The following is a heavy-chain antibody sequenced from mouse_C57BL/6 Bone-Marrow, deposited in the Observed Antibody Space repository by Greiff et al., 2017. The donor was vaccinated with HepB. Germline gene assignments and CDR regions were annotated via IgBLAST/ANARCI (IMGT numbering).Heavy chain of an antibody. CDR3: ARGGLWLYYFDY. D-gene: IGHD2-2*01. J-gene: IGHJ2*01. CDR2: IYPGDGDT. Sequence: VMLVESGAELVKPGASVKISCKASGYAFSSYWMNWVKQRPGKGLEWIGQIYPGDGDTNYNGTFKGKATLTADKSSSTADMQRSSLTSEDSAVYCGARGGLWLYYFDYWGQGTTLTVSS. CDR1: GYAFSSYW. V-gene: IGHV1-80*01.